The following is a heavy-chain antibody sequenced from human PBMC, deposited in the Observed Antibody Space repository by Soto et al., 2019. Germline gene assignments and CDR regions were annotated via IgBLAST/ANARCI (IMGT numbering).Heavy chain of an antibody. D-gene: IGHD3-3*01. CDR2: IIPIFGTA. J-gene: IGHJ5*02. Sequence: QVQLVQSGAEVKKPGSSVKVSCKASGGTFSSYAISWVRQAPGQGLEWMGGIIPIFGTANYAQKFQGRVTITADESTSTAYRELSSLRSEDTAVYYCARPGFWSGYYPPTSNWFDPWGQGTLVTVSS. CDR3: ARPGFWSGYYPPTSNWFDP. CDR1: GGTFSSYA. V-gene: IGHV1-69*01.